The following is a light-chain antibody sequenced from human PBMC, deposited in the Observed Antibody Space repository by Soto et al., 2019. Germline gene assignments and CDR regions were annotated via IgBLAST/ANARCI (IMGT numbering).Light chain of an antibody. V-gene: IGLV4-69*01. CDR3: QTWGTGIVV. Sequence: QLVLTQSPSASASLGASVKLTCTLSSGHSSYAIAWHQQQPEKGPRYLMKLNSDGSHSKGDGIPDRFSGSSSGAERYLTISSLQSEDEGDYYCQTWGTGIVVFGGGTKVTVL. J-gene: IGLJ2*01. CDR1: SGHSSYA. CDR2: LNSDGSH.